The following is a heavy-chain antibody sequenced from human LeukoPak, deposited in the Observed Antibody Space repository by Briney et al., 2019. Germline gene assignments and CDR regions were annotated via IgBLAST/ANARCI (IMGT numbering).Heavy chain of an antibody. D-gene: IGHD4-17*01. CDR2: ISAYNGNT. Sequence: GASVKVSCKASGYTLTSYGISWVRQAPGQGLEWMGWISAYNGNTNYAQKLQGRVTMTTDTSTSTAYMELRSLRSDDTAVYYCARGGHDYGQNYYYYYMDVWGKGTTVTVSS. V-gene: IGHV1-18*01. CDR3: ARGGHDYGQNYYYYYMDV. J-gene: IGHJ6*03. CDR1: GYTLTSYG.